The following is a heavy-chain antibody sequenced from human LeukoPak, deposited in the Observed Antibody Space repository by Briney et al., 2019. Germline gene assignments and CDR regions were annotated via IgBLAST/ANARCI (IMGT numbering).Heavy chain of an antibody. Sequence: PSETLSLTCTVSGDCVTSGKYFWTWIRQSPGEGLEWIGYISFSGSTNYNPSLKSRVTISVDTSKEQLSLSLSSVTAADTAVYSCVRESLVAVSSYYFYLMDVGGQGTSVTVSS. V-gene: IGHV4-61*01. CDR3: VRESLVAVSSYYFYLMDV. CDR1: GDCVTSGKYF. J-gene: IGHJ6*02. D-gene: IGHD6-19*01. CDR2: ISFSGST.